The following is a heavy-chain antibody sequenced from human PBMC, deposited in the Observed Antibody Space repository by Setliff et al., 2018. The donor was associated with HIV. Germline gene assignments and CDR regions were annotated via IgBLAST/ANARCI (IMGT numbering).Heavy chain of an antibody. J-gene: IGHJ3*02. Sequence: ASVKVSCKASGYTFTSYGISWVRQAPGQGLEWMGWINPSGGSTSYAQKFQGRVTMTRDTSTSTVYMELSSLRSEDTAVYYCARQDGGPTWMTTAPDAFDIWGQGTMVTVSS. CDR2: INPSGGST. CDR1: GYTFTSYG. D-gene: IGHD4-17*01. V-gene: IGHV1-46*03. CDR3: ARQDGGPTWMTTAPDAFDI.